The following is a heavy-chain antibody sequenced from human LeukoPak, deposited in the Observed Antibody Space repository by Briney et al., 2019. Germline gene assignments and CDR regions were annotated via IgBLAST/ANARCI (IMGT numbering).Heavy chain of an antibody. J-gene: IGHJ6*03. CDR3: VRQYGSGSYYYYYYMDV. CDR1: GGSISSSNYY. V-gene: IGHV4-39*01. CDR2: IYYSGST. Sequence: SETLSLTRTVSGGSISSSNYYWGWIRQPPEKGLEWIGSIYYSGSTYYSPSLKSRVTISVDTSKNQFSLRLTSVTAADTAVYYCVRQYGSGSYYYYYYMDVWGKGTTVTVSS. D-gene: IGHD3-10*01.